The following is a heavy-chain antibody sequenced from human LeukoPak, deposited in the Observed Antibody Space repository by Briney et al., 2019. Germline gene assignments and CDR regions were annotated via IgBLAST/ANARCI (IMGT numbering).Heavy chain of an antibody. CDR2: FYHSGNT. J-gene: IGHJ4*02. Sequence: SETLSLTCAVSGFSISSGYYWGWIRRPPGKGLEWIGSFYHSGNTYYNPSLKSRVTISVDTSKNQFSLKLSSVTAADTAVYYCASLTPTINYGSGTTIDYWGQGTLVTVSS. V-gene: IGHV4-38-2*01. CDR1: GFSISSGYY. D-gene: IGHD3-10*01. CDR3: ASLTPTINYGSGTTIDY.